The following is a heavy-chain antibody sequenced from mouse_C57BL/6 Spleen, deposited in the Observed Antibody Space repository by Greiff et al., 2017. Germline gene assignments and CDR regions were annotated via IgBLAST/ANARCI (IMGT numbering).Heavy chain of an antibody. CDR2: IRNKANGYTT. CDR3: ARDYDGYYAMDY. Sequence: DVLLVESGGGLVQPGGSLSLSCAASGFTFTDYYMSWVRQPPGKALEWLGFIRNKANGYTTEYSASVKGRFTISRDNSQSILYLQMNALRAEDSATYYCARDYDGYYAMDYWGQGTSVTVSS. CDR1: GFTFTDYY. D-gene: IGHD2-4*01. J-gene: IGHJ4*01. V-gene: IGHV7-3*01.